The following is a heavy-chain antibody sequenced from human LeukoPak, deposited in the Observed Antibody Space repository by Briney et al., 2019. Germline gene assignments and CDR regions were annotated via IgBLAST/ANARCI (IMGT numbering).Heavy chain of an antibody. J-gene: IGHJ4*02. D-gene: IGHD2-8*01. Sequence: GKSLRLSCAASGFTFSDYGMHWVRQAPGKGLEWVAVVSYDGTNEKYADPVKGRFTISRDNSKNTLSLQMNSLRADDTAVYYCAKDWANGDYIDHWGQGTLVTVSS. CDR1: GFTFSDYG. V-gene: IGHV3-30*18. CDR2: VSYDGTNE. CDR3: AKDWANGDYIDH.